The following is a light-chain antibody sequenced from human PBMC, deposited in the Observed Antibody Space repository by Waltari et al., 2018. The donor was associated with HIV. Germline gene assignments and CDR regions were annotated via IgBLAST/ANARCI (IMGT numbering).Light chain of an antibody. V-gene: IGLV2-11*01. CDR1: SGGFSNFTY. Sequence: QSALTQPRSVSGSPGQSVTISCPGTSGGFSNFTYVSSYQQHPGKAPKLIIYDVLKRPSGVPDRFSGSKSGNTASLTISGLQADDEADYYCCSYGGTWTNVVFGGGTELTVL. J-gene: IGLJ2*01. CDR2: DVL. CDR3: CSYGGTWTNVV.